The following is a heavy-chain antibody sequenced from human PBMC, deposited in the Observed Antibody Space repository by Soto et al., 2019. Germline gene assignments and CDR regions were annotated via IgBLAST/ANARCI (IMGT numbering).Heavy chain of an antibody. V-gene: IGHV3-30*18. CDR1: GFTFSSYG. Sequence: GGSLRLSCAASGFTFSSYGMHWVRQAPGKGLEWVAVISYDGSNKYYADYVKGRFTISRDNSKNTMYLQMNSLRAEDTAVYYCEKAVVIGRRTDYYYYGMNVWGQGTTVTVS. D-gene: IGHD3-22*01. J-gene: IGHJ6*02. CDR3: EKAVVIGRRTDYYYYGMNV. CDR2: ISYDGSNK.